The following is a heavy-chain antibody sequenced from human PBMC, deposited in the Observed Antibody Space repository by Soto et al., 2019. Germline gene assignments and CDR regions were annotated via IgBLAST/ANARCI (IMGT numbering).Heavy chain of an antibody. J-gene: IGHJ4*02. CDR1: GFTFSSYA. D-gene: IGHD3-22*01. CDR3: AKSYSDSSGYYPFFDY. CDR2: ISGSGGST. V-gene: IGHV3-23*01. Sequence: GGSLRLSCAASGFTFSSYAMSWVRQAPGKGLEWVSAISGSGGSTYYADSVKGRFTISRDNSKNTLYLQMNSLRAEDTAVYYCAKSYSDSSGYYPFFDYWGQGTQVTVSS.